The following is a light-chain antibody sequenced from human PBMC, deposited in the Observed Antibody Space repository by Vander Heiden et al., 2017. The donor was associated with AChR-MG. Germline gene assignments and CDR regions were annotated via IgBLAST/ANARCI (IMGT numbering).Light chain of an antibody. CDR1: SSNIGAGYD. CDR3: QSYDSSLSGWV. V-gene: IGLV1-40*01. J-gene: IGLJ3*02. Sequence: QSVLTPPPSVSGAPAPRVTIPCTGSSSNIGAGYDVHWYQQLPGTAPKLLIYGNSKRPSGVPDRFSGSKSGTSASLAITGLQAEDEADYYCQSYDSSLSGWVFGGGTKLTVL. CDR2: GNS.